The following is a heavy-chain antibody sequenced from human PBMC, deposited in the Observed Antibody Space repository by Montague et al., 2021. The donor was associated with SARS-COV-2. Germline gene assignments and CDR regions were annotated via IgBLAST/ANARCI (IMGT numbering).Heavy chain of an antibody. V-gene: IGHV4-59*08. CDR1: GGSMTNYY. J-gene: IGHJ4*02. CDR2: IYYRGST. Sequence: SETLSLTCTVSGGSMTNYYWSWIRQPPGKGLEWLAYIYYRGSTSXNPSLMSRVTISVDTSKKQLSLKLSSVTAADTAVYYCARQRNDDVLDYWGQGTLVTVSS. D-gene: IGHD1-1*01. CDR3: ARQRNDDVLDY.